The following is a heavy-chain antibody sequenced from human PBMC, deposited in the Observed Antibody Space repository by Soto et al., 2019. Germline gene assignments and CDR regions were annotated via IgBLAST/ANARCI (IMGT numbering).Heavy chain of an antibody. V-gene: IGHV2-5*02. CDR1: GLSLSNSGVG. Sequence: QITLKESGPTLVKPTQTLTLTCTVSGLSLSNSGVGVAWIRQPPGKALEWLALIYWDDDKRYSPSLKNRLTITKDTSKDQVVLTLTNMDPLDTATYYCAHSHRNTHQALDYWGQGTLVTVSS. D-gene: IGHD2-2*01. CDR3: AHSHRNTHQALDY. J-gene: IGHJ4*02. CDR2: IYWDDDK.